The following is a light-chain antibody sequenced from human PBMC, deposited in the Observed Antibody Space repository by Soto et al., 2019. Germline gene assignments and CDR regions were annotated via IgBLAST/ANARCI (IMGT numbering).Light chain of an antibody. J-gene: IGKJ1*01. CDR1: QSISSW. Sequence: DIQMTQSPSTLSASVGDRVTITCRASQSISSWLAWYQQKPGKAPKLLIYKASSLESGVPSRFSGSGSGTEFTLTISSLQPDDFATYSCQQYNSYSSTCAQGPKVDIK. V-gene: IGKV1-5*03. CDR2: KAS. CDR3: QQYNSYSST.